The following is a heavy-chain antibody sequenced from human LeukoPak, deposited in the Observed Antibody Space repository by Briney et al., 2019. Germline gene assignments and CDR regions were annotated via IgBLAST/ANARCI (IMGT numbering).Heavy chain of an antibody. V-gene: IGHV3-23*01. Sequence: GGSLRLSCAASAFTFSSHDMSCVRQAPGKGLEWVSGISYSGDGTYYADSVKGRFAISRENSKNTLYLHMNSLRAEDTAVYYCVREGPRGLAFDVWGQGTRVTVSS. CDR1: AFTFSSHD. CDR2: ISYSGDGT. J-gene: IGHJ3*01. CDR3: VREGPRGLAFDV.